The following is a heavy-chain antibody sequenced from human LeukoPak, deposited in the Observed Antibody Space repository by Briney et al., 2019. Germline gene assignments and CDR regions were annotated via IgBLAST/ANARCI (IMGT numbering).Heavy chain of an antibody. D-gene: IGHD3-10*01. CDR2: ISSGSSYI. J-gene: IGHJ3*02. CDR3: ASYGSGSTDAFDI. V-gene: IGHV3-21*01. Sequence: PGGSLRLSCEASGFTFNTYSMNWARQAPGKGLEWVSSISSGSSYIYYADSVKGRFTISRDNAKNSLYLQMNSLRAEDTAVYYCASYGSGSTDAFDIWGQGTMVTVSS. CDR1: GFTFNTYS.